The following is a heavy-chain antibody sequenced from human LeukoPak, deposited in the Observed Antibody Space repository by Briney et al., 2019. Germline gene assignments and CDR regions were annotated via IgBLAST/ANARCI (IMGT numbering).Heavy chain of an antibody. D-gene: IGHD2-8*01. Sequence: GGSLKLSCAASGFTFSSYWMSWVRQAPGKGLEWVATIKQNGSDKYYVDSVKGRFTISRDNAKNSLYLQMNSLRAEDTAVYYCARARCKGRFDYWGQGTLVTVSS. CDR1: GFTFSSYW. J-gene: IGHJ4*02. CDR3: ARARCKGRFDY. V-gene: IGHV3-7*01. CDR2: IKQNGSDK.